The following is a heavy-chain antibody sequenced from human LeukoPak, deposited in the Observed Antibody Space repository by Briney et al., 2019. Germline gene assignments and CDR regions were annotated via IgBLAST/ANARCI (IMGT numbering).Heavy chain of an antibody. Sequence: GESLRISCKGSGYSFTSYWISWVRQMPGKGLEWMGRIDPSDSYTNYSPPFQGHVTISADKSISTAYLQWSSLKASDTAMYYCAIEARSLDYYYGMDVWGKGTTVTVSS. J-gene: IGHJ6*04. CDR2: IDPSDSYT. V-gene: IGHV5-10-1*01. CDR1: GYSFTSYW. CDR3: AIEARSLDYYYGMDV.